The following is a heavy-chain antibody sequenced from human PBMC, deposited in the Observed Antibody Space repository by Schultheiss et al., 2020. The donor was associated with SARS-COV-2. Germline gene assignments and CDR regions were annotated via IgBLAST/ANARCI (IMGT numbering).Heavy chain of an antibody. D-gene: IGHD2-15*01. CDR3: ARDSGVVAAMEI. CDR1: GFTFSSYA. CDR2: ISYDGSNK. Sequence: GGSLRLSCAASGFTFSSYAMHWVRQAPGKGLEWVAVISYDGSNKYYADSVKGRFTISRDNSKNTLYLQMNSLRAEDTAVYYCARDSGVVAAMEIWGQGTMVTVSS. V-gene: IGHV3-30-3*01. J-gene: IGHJ3*02.